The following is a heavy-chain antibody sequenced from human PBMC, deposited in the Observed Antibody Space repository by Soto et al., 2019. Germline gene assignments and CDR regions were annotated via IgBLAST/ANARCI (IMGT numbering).Heavy chain of an antibody. CDR1: GFSFSDYS. V-gene: IGHV3-23*01. CDR2: LTPAGTT. J-gene: IGHJ4*02. CDR3: AKRATTVPTPGNYFDC. D-gene: IGHD2-15*01. Sequence: EVQLLESGGALVQPGGSLRLSCAASGFSFSDYSMTWVRQAPGRGLEWVSTLTPAGTTFYADSVKDRFTISRDNYRNTLSLQLYNLRAEDTARYYCAKRATTVPTPGNYFDCWGQGTLVTVSS.